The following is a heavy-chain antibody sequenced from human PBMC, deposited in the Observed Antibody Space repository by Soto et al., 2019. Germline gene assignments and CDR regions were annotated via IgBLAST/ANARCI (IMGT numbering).Heavy chain of an antibody. CDR3: AREGDNWAFDY. CDR2: INSDGSST. Sequence: GGSLRLSCAASGFTFSSYWMHWVRQAPGKGLVWVSRINSDGSSTSYADSVKGRFTISRDNAKNTLYLQMNSLRAEDTAVYYCAREGDNWAFDYWGQGTLVTVSS. J-gene: IGHJ4*02. D-gene: IGHD1-20*01. CDR1: GFTFSSYW. V-gene: IGHV3-74*01.